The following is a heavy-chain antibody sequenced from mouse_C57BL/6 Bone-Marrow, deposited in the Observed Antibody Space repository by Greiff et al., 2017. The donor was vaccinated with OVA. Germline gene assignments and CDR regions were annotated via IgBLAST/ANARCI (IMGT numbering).Heavy chain of an antibody. CDR2: INPNNGGT. CDR1: GYTFTDYY. V-gene: IGHV1-26*01. D-gene: IGHD3-1*01. CDR3: ARAGPSPFDY. J-gene: IGHJ3*01. Sequence: EVQLQQSGPELVKPGASVKISCKASGYTFTDYYMNWVKQSHGKSLEWIGDINPNNGGTSYNQKFKGKATLTVDKSSSTAYMELRSLTSEDAADYYGARAGPSPFDYWGQGTPVTVSA.